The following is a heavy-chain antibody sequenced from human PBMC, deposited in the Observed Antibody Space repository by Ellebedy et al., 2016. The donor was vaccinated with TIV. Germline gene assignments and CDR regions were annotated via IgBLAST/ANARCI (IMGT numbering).Heavy chain of an antibody. J-gene: IGHJ4*02. CDR3: AKDLSWWSANDY. CDR1: GFNFDSNA. CDR2: IGGDDHT. Sequence: PGGSLRLSCVASGFNFDSNAMSWVRQTPGKGLEWVAGIGGDDHTHYAHFVEGRFTIFRDRSKSTLHLEMSRLRVEDTAVYYCAKDLSWWSANDYWGQGALVTVS. V-gene: IGHV3-23*01. D-gene: IGHD3-16*01.